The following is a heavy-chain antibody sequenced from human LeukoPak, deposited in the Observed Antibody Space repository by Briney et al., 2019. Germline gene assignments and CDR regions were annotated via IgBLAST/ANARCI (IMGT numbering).Heavy chain of an antibody. CDR3: AKDAGALRYFDWLGSLDGMDV. CDR2: ISYDGSNT. J-gene: IGHJ6*02. V-gene: IGHV3-30*18. CDR1: GFTFTTYG. D-gene: IGHD3-9*01. Sequence: GRSLRLSCAASGFTFTTYGMHWVRQAPGKGLEWVAIISYDGSNTYYADSVKGRFTISRDNSKNTLYLQMNGLRAADTAVYYCAKDAGALRYFDWLGSLDGMDVWGQGTTVTVSS.